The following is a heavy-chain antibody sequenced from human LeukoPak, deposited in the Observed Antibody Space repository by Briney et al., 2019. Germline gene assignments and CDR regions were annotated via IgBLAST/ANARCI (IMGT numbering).Heavy chain of an antibody. D-gene: IGHD1-26*01. CDR3: ARVGATDAFDI. J-gene: IGHJ3*02. CDR1: GFTFSSYS. Sequence: GGSLRLSCAASGFTFSSYSMNWVRQAPGKGLEWVSSISSSSSYIYYADSVKGRFTISRDNAKNSLYLQMNSLRAEDTAVYYCARVGATDAFDIWGQGTMVTVSS. V-gene: IGHV3-21*01. CDR2: ISSSSSYI.